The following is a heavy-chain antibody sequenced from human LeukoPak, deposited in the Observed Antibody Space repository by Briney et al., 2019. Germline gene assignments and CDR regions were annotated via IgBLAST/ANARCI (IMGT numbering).Heavy chain of an antibody. CDR3: ARYCSGGSCYGKSRAFDI. Sequence: SVKVSCKASGGTFSSYAISWVRQAPGQGLEWMGRIIPIFGTANYAQKLQGRVTITTDESTSTAYMELSSLRSEDTAVYYCARYCSGGSCYGKSRAFDIWGQGTMVTVSS. D-gene: IGHD2-15*01. CDR1: GGTFSSYA. V-gene: IGHV1-69*05. CDR2: IIPIFGTA. J-gene: IGHJ3*02.